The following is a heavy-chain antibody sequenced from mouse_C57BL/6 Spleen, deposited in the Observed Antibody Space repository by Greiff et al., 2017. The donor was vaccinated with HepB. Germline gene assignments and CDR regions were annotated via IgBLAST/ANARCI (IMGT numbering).Heavy chain of an antibody. CDR2: ISYDGSN. CDR1: GYSITSGYY. Sequence: EVKLMESGPGLVKPSQSLSLTCSVTGYSITSGYYWNWIRQFPGNKLEWMGYISYDGSNNYNPSLKNRISITRDTSKNQFFLKLNSVTNEDTATYYCAREDYGSSWYFDVWGTGTTVTVSS. V-gene: IGHV3-6*01. J-gene: IGHJ1*03. D-gene: IGHD1-1*01. CDR3: AREDYGSSWYFDV.